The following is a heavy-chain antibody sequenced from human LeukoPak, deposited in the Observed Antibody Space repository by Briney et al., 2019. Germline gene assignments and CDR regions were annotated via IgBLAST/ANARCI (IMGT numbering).Heavy chain of an antibody. V-gene: IGHV3-74*01. CDR1: GFTFSSYW. CDR2: INSDGSST. CDR3: ARGGETNNWYPGYFDY. J-gene: IGHJ4*02. D-gene: IGHD1-1*01. Sequence: GGSLRLSCAASGFTFSSYWMHWVRQAPGKGLVWVSRINSDGSSTNYADSVKGRFTIFRDNAKNTLYLQMDSLRAEDTAVYYCARGGETNNWYPGYFDYWGQGALVTVSS.